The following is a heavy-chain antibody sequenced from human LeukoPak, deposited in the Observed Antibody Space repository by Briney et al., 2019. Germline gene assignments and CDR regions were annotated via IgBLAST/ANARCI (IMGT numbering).Heavy chain of an antibody. CDR3: AKDGGAFYYYYGVDV. V-gene: IGHV3-23*01. CDR1: GFTFSSYA. J-gene: IGHJ6*02. CDR2: ISGSGGST. Sequence: GGSLRLSCAASGFTFSSYAMSWVRQAPGKGLEWVSAISGSGGSTYYADSVKGRFTISRDNSKNTLYLQMNSLRAEDTAVYYCAKDGGAFYYYYGVDVWGQGTTVTVSS. D-gene: IGHD3-3*01.